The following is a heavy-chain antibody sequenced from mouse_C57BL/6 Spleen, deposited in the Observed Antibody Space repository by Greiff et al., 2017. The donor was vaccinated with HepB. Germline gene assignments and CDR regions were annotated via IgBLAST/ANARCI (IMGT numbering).Heavy chain of an antibody. J-gene: IGHJ1*03. Sequence: QVQLQQSGAELVKPGASVKISCKASGYAFSSYWMNWVKQRPGKGLEWIGQIYPGDGDTNYNGKFKGKATLTADKSSSTAYMQLSSLTSEDSAVYFCARSGDYYGSSYWYFDVWGTGTTVTVSS. CDR3: ARSGDYYGSSYWYFDV. V-gene: IGHV1-80*01. CDR1: GYAFSSYW. CDR2: IYPGDGDT. D-gene: IGHD1-1*01.